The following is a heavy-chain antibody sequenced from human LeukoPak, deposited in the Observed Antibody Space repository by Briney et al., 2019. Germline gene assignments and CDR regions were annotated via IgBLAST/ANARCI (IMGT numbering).Heavy chain of an antibody. V-gene: IGHV4-34*01. D-gene: IGHD4-11*01. CDR3: TRMTRGHDY. J-gene: IGHJ4*02. CDR2: INHSGYT. Sequence: SETLSLTCAVSGVSFDDYYWSWVRQTPGKGLEWLGEINHSGYTNDSPSLKSRVTPSIDTSRKQFSLNLKSVTVADAGIYYCTRMTRGHDYWGQGTLVTVSS. CDR1: GVSFDDYY.